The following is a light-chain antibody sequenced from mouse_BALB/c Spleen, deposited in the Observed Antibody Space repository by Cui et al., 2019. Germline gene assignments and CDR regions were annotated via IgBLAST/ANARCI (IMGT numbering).Light chain of an antibody. Sequence: DIVMTQSHKFMSTSVGDRVSITCKASQDVGTAVAWYQQKPGQSPKLLIYWASTRHTGVPDRFTGSGSGTDFTLTISNVQSEDLADYFCQQYSSYYTFGGGTKLEI. V-gene: IGKV6-23*01. CDR3: QQYSSYYT. CDR2: WAS. J-gene: IGKJ2*01. CDR1: QDVGTA.